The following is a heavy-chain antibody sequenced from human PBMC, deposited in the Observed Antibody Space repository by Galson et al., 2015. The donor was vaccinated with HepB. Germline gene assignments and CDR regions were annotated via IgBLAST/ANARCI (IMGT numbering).Heavy chain of an antibody. J-gene: IGHJ4*02. CDR3: ARDSSGWSFEY. Sequence: SVKVSCKASGYTFSSYGINWVRQAPGQGLEWMGWISAYNGNTNYAQKLQGRVTMTTDTSTSTAYMELRSLRSDDTAVYYCARDSSGWSFEYWGQGTLVTFSS. CDR1: GYTFSSYG. CDR2: ISAYNGNT. D-gene: IGHD6-19*01. V-gene: IGHV1-18*04.